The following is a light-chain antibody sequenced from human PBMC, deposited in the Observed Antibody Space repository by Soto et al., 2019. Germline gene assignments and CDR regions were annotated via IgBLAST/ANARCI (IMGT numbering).Light chain of an antibody. CDR1: TPNIGSSA. V-gene: IGLV1-44*01. Sequence: QSVLAQPPSASGTPGQRVTISCSGSTPNIGSSAVNWYQQLPGTAPKLLIYANDQRPSGVPARFSGSKSGTSASLAISGLQSEDEADYYCAAWDGSLNRYVFAAGTKVTVL. CDR3: AAWDGSLNRYV. CDR2: AND. J-gene: IGLJ1*01.